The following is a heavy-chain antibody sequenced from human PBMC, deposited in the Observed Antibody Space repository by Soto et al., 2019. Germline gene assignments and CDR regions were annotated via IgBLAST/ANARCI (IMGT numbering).Heavy chain of an antibody. J-gene: IGHJ4*02. D-gene: IGHD3-16*01. V-gene: IGHV5-51*01. CDR2: IYPGDSET. CDR1: GYSFTRHC. Sequence: LGESLKLSCTGSGYSFTRHCIGWARQMPGKGLEWMGIIYPGDSETRYNPSFQGQVTISVDKSISTAYLQWSSLKASDTAMYYCARQGVFDYWGQGTRVTVSS. CDR3: ARQGVFDY.